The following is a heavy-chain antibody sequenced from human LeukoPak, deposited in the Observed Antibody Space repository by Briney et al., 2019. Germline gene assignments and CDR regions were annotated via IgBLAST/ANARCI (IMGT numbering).Heavy chain of an antibody. J-gene: IGHJ3*02. V-gene: IGHV3-48*04. CDR3: ARSHMYGDYGEDI. Sequence: GGSLRLSCAASAFTFSSYSMNWVRQVPGKGLEWISYINSVGGTTFYADSVKGRFTITRDNANNTLYLQMNSLRAEDAAIYYCARSHMYGDYGEDIWGHGTVVAVSS. CDR1: AFTFSSYS. CDR2: INSVGGTT. D-gene: IGHD4-17*01.